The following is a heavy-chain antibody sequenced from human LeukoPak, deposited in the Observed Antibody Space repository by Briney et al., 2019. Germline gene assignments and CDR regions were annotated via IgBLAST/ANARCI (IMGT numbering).Heavy chain of an antibody. V-gene: IGHV3-43*02. Sequence: PGGSLRLSCAASGFTFADYAMHWVRQAPGKGLEWVSLISGDGGSTYYADSVKGRFTISRDNSKNSLYLQMNSLRTEDTALYYCAKDMSYGSGSYYNGGDNWFDPWGQGTLVTVSS. CDR3: AKDMSYGSGSYYNGGDNWFDP. CDR2: ISGDGGST. J-gene: IGHJ5*02. D-gene: IGHD3-10*01. CDR1: GFTFADYA.